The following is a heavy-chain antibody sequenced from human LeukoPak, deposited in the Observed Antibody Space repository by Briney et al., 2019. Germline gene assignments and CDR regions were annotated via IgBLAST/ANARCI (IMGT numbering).Heavy chain of an antibody. CDR2: IFYSGST. J-gene: IGHJ4*02. V-gene: IGHV4-39*07. CDR1: GGSISSSSYY. CDR3: ARRVHSSSWSSYFDY. D-gene: IGHD6-13*01. Sequence: KPSETLSLTCTVSGGSISSSSYYWGWIRQPPGKGLEWIGNIFYSGSTYYNPSLKSRVTISVDKSKNQFFLKLSSVTATDTAVYYCARRVHSSSWSSYFDYWGQETLVTVSS.